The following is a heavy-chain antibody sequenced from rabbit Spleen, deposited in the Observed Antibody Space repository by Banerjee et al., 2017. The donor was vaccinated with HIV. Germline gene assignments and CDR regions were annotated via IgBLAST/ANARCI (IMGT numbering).Heavy chain of an antibody. CDR1: GFSLNSGYD. CDR3: ARDTASSFSSYGMDL. D-gene: IGHD8-1*01. V-gene: IGHV1S40*01. Sequence: QSLEESGGGLVKPGASLTLTCKASGFSLNSGYDMCWVRQAPGKGLEWIACMYAGSSGSTYSATWAKGRFAISKTSSTTVTLQMTRLTAADTATYFCARDTASSFSSYGMDLWGPGTLVTVS. J-gene: IGHJ6*01. CDR2: MYAGSSGST.